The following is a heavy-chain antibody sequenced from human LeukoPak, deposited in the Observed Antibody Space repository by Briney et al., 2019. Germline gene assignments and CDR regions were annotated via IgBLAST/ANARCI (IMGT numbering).Heavy chain of an antibody. V-gene: IGHV3-23*01. J-gene: IGHJ4*02. Sequence: PGGTLRLSCAAAGFTFSNYAMTWVRQAPGKGLEWVSSMTGSGDKYAETVKGRFTISRDNSKNTLYLQMNSLRADDTAVYYCAKSRLPYDSTGYYSFDFWGQGTLVTVSS. D-gene: IGHD3-22*01. CDR3: AKSRLPYDSTGYYSFDF. CDR1: GFTFSNYA. CDR2: MTGSGD.